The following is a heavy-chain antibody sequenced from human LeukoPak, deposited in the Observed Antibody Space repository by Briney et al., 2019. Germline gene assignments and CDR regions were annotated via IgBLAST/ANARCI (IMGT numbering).Heavy chain of an antibody. Sequence: KPSETLSLTCTVSGASISSSSNYWGWIRQPPGKGLEWIGSIYYSGSTYYNPSLKSRVTISLDTSKNQFSLRLMSATAADTAVYYCARHLSWSGYPKVDYWGQGTLVTVSS. CDR1: GASISSSSNY. J-gene: IGHJ4*02. CDR2: IYYSGST. D-gene: IGHD3-3*01. V-gene: IGHV4-39*01. CDR3: ARHLSWSGYPKVDY.